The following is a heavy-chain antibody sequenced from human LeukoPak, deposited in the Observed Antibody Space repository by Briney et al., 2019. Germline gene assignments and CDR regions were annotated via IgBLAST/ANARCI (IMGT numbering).Heavy chain of an antibody. D-gene: IGHD2-15*01. CDR3: ARGRPTGASRVFVVQ. Sequence: EGSLLLSCASAGFTFGSYSMTWGRQAPGKVLEWVSSMSSGSTYIYSADSVRGRFTISRYNAKSSLYLLMNSLRVDDTGVYYCARGRPTGASRVFVVQWGQGTLLTVSS. J-gene: IGHJ4*02. CDR1: GFTFGSYS. V-gene: IGHV3-21*06. CDR2: MSSGSTYI.